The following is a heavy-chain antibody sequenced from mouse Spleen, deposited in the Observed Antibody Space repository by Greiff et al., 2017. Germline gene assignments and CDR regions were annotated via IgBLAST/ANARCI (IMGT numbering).Heavy chain of an antibody. CDR2: INPSNGGT. J-gene: IGHJ1*01. Sequence: QVQLQQPGTELVKPGASVKLSCKASGYTFTSYWMHWVKQRPGQGLEWIGNINPSNGGTNYHEKFKSKATLTVDKSSSTAYMQLSSLTSEDSAVYYCARSLPYLLSEDGYFDVWGAGTTVTVSS. V-gene: IGHV1-53*01. CDR3: ARSLPYLLSEDGYFDV. D-gene: IGHD5-1*01. CDR1: GYTFTSYW.